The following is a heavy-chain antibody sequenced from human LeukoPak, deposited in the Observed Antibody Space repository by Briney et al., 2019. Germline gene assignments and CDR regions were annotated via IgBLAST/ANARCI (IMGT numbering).Heavy chain of an antibody. D-gene: IGHD3-10*01. J-gene: IGHJ4*02. Sequence: SETLSLTCSVSGDSISRYYWSWIRQPPGKGLEWIGYIYYSGSTYYNPSLKTRVTISVDTSKNQFSLRLSSVTAADTAVYYCAREWFGESTFDFWGQGTLVTVSS. CDR3: AREWFGESTFDF. CDR2: IYYSGST. V-gene: IGHV4-59*04. CDR1: GDSISRYY.